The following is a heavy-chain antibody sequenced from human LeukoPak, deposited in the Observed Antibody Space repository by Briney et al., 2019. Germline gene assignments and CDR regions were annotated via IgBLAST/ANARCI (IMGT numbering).Heavy chain of an antibody. CDR1: GYTFTGYY. J-gene: IGHJ5*02. CDR2: INPNSGGT. Sequence: ASVKVSCKASGYTFTGYYMHWVRPAPGQGLEWMGWINPNSGGTNYAQKFQGRVTMTRDTSISTAYMELSRLRSDDTAVYYCARGGVAAAGRGWFDPWGQGTLVTVSS. CDR3: ARGGVAAAGRGWFDP. V-gene: IGHV1-2*02. D-gene: IGHD6-13*01.